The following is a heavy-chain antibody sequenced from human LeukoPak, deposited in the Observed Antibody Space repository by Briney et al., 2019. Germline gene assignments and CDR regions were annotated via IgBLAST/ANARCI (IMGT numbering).Heavy chain of an antibody. CDR1: GGSISSSSYY. CDR3: ARCMVRGNFYYMDV. D-gene: IGHD3-10*01. J-gene: IGHJ6*03. CDR2: IYYSGST. V-gene: IGHV4-39*01. Sequence: SETLSLTCTVSGGSISSSSYYWGWIRQPPGKGLEWIGSIYYSGSTYYNPSLKSRVTISVDTSKNQFSLKLSSVTAADTAVYYCARCMVRGNFYYMDVWGEGTTVTVSS.